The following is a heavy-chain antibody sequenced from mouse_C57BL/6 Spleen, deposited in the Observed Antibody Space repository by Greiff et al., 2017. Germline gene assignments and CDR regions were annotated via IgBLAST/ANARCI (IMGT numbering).Heavy chain of an antibody. CDR3: AREDYDGSSQYYYAMYY. J-gene: IGHJ4*01. CDR1: GYTFTSYG. Sequence: VQLQQSGAELARPGASVKLSCKASGYTFTSYGISWVKQRTGQGLEWIGEIYPRSGNTYYNEKFKGKATLTADKSSSTAYMALRSLTSEDSADYFCAREDYDGSSQYYYAMYYWGQGTSVTVSS. D-gene: IGHD1-1*01. V-gene: IGHV1-81*01. CDR2: IYPRSGNT.